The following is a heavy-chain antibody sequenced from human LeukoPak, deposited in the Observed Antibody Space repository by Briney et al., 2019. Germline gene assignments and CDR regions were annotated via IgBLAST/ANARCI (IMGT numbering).Heavy chain of an antibody. V-gene: IGHV1-46*01. Sequence: GASVKVSCKASGFTFINYYMHWVRQAPGQGLEWLGIINLSCGSTHYPQKFQDRVTMTRDTSTSTVYMELSSLRSEDTAVYYCARDLDYGEKAEDYWGQGTLVTVSS. D-gene: IGHD4/OR15-4a*01. J-gene: IGHJ4*02. CDR2: INLSCGST. CDR1: GFTFINYY. CDR3: ARDLDYGEKAEDY.